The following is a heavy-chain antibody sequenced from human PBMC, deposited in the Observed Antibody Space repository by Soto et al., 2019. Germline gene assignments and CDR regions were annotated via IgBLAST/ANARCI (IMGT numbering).Heavy chain of an antibody. Sequence: LRLSCAASGFSFSSDSMGWVRQAPGKGLEWVSSISSSGSFKNYADSVKGRFTISRDNAKNSLYLLLSGLKDEDTAVYYCARDPPTGTTLDWADSWGQGTLVTVSS. CDR3: ARDPPTGTTLDWADS. V-gene: IGHV3-21*01. J-gene: IGHJ4*02. CDR2: ISSSGSFK. CDR1: GFSFSSDS. D-gene: IGHD1-7*01.